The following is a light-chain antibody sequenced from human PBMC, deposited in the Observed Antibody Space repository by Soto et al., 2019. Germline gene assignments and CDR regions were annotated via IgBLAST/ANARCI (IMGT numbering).Light chain of an antibody. Sequence: QSALTQPASVSGSPGQSITISCTGTSSDVGGYNYVSWYQQHPGKAPKLMIYEVSNRPSGVSNRFSGSKSGNTASLTISGLQAEDEADYYCISYTSSSPQVFGTGTKLTVL. J-gene: IGLJ1*01. CDR2: EVS. CDR1: SSDVGGYNY. CDR3: ISYTSSSPQV. V-gene: IGLV2-14*01.